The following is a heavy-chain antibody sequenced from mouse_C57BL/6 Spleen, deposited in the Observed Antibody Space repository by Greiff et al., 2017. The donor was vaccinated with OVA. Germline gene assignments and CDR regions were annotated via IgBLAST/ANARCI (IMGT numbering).Heavy chain of an antibody. CDR3: ARYGIYDGYLYYAMDY. V-gene: IGHV1-55*01. Sequence: VKLQQPGAELVKPGASVKMSCKASGYTFTSYWITWVKQRPGQGLEWIGDIYPGSGSTNYNEKFKSKATLTVDTSSSTAYMQLSSLTSEDSAVYYCARYGIYDGYLYYAMDYWGQGTSVTVSS. CDR1: GYTFTSYW. D-gene: IGHD2-3*01. J-gene: IGHJ4*01. CDR2: IYPGSGST.